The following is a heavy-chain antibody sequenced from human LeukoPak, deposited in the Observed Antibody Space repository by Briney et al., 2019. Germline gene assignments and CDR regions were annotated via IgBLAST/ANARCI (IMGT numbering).Heavy chain of an antibody. J-gene: IGHJ4*02. Sequence: GGSLRLSCAASGFTVSSNYMSWVGQAPGKGLEWVSVIYSGGSTYYADSVKGRFTISRDNSKNTLYLQMNSLRAEDTAVYYCARTRGYCSGGSCYRTFYFDYWGQGTLVTVSS. CDR1: GFTVSSNY. D-gene: IGHD2-15*01. CDR2: IYSGGST. V-gene: IGHV3-53*01. CDR3: ARTRGYCSGGSCYRTFYFDY.